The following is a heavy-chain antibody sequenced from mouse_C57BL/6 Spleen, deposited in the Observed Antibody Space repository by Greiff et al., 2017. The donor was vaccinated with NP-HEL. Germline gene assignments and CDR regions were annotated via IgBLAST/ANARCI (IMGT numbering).Heavy chain of an antibody. CDR3: ARESSLIFDY. D-gene: IGHD6-1*01. CDR1: GYTFTDYY. V-gene: IGHV1-26*01. Sequence: VQLKESGPELVKPGASVKISCKASGYTFTDYYMNWVKQSHGKSLEWIGDINPNNGGTSYNQKFKGKATLTVDKSSSTAYMELRSLTSEDSAVYYCARESSLIFDYWGQGTTLTVSS. CDR2: INPNNGGT. J-gene: IGHJ2*01.